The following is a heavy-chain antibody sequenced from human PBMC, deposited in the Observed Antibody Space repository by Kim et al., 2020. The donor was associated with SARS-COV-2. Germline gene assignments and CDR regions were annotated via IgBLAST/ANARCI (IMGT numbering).Heavy chain of an antibody. CDR1: GFTFSSYA. CDR3: AKPLGLAAAERDWFDP. CDR2: ISCSGGST. J-gene: IGHJ5*02. V-gene: IGHV3-23*01. Sequence: GGSLRLSCAASGFTFSSYAMSWVRQAPGKGREWVSAISCSGGSTYNADSVKGRFTISRDNSKNTLYLQTNSRRAEDTAVYYCAKPLGLAAAERDWFDPWGQGTLVRVSS. D-gene: IGHD6-13*01.